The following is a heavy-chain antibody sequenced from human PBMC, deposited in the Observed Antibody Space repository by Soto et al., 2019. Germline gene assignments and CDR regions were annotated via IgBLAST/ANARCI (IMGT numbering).Heavy chain of an antibody. CDR2: VIPLFNTP. J-gene: IGHJ6*02. CDR3: AVASKWELLGYFYGMDV. V-gene: IGHV1-69*01. CDR1: GGTFNTYA. Sequence: QVQLVQSGAEVKKPGSSAKVSCKASGGTFNTYAITWVRQAPGQGFEWMGGVIPLFNTPDYAQKFQGRLTITADESTSTVYLELSGLSSEDTAVYFCAVASKWELLGYFYGMDVWGQGTTVTLSS. D-gene: IGHD1-26*01.